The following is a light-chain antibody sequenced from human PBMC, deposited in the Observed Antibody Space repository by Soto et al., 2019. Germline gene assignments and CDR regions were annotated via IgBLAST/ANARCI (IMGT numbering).Light chain of an antibody. J-gene: IGKJ5*01. CDR3: QQFKNYLT. V-gene: IGKV1-39*01. Sequence: EIQMTQSPSSLSASVGDRVTITCRASEIISSYLNWYRQTPGKAPKLLIYSASSLQSGVTSRFSGSGSGTDFTLTISSLQPEEFATYYCQQFKNYLTFGQGTRLEI. CDR2: SAS. CDR1: EIISSY.